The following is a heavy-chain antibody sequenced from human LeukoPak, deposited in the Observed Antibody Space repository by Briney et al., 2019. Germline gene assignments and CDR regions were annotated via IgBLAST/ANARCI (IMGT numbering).Heavy chain of an antibody. D-gene: IGHD3-10*01. CDR1: GFTFSSYS. CDR2: ISSSSSYI. V-gene: IGHV3-21*03. CDR3: ARVTYYYGSGSYFLDY. J-gene: IGHJ4*02. Sequence: GGSLRLSCAASGFTFSSYSMNWVRQAPGQGLEWVSSISSSSSYIYYADSVKGRFTISRDNAKNSLYLQMNSLRAEDTAVYYCARVTYYYGSGSYFLDYWGQGTLVTVSS.